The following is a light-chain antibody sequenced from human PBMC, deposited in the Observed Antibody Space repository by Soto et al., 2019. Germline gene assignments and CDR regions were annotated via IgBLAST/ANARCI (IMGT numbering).Light chain of an antibody. V-gene: IGKV4-1*01. Sequence: DIVMTQSPDSLAVSLGESATINCKSSQSVLYSSNNKNYLAWYQQKPGQPPKLLIYWASTRESGVPDRFSGSGSGTDFTLTISSLQAEDVAVYYCQQYYKSPWTFGQGTKVEIK. CDR3: QQYYKSPWT. CDR2: WAS. J-gene: IGKJ1*01. CDR1: QSVLYSSNNKNY.